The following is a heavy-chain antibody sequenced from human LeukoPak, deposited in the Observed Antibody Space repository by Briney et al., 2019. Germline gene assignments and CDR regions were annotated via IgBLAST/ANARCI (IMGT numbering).Heavy chain of an antibody. V-gene: IGHV3-30*02. CDR3: AHMHSSGWYLAPPDY. J-gene: IGHJ4*02. CDR2: IRYDGSNK. CDR1: GFTFSSYG. D-gene: IGHD6-19*01. Sequence: PGGSPRLSCAASGFTFSSYGMHWVRQAPGKGLEWVAFIRYDGSNKYYADSVKGRFTISRDNSKNTLYLQMNSLRAEDTAVYYCAHMHSSGWYLAPPDYWGQGTLVTVSS.